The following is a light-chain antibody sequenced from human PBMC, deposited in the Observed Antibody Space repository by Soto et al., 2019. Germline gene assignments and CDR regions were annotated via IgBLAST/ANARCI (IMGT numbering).Light chain of an antibody. CDR1: ISDVGSSNP. J-gene: IGLJ1*01. Sequence: QSVLTQPASVSGSPGQSITISCAGSISDVGSSNPVSWYQQHPGKVPKLIIYEGNRRPSGVSSRFSGSNSGKTASLTISGLQAEDEADYYCCSYVGARRYVFVIGTKVTVL. V-gene: IGLV2-23*01. CDR2: EGN. CDR3: CSYVGARRYV.